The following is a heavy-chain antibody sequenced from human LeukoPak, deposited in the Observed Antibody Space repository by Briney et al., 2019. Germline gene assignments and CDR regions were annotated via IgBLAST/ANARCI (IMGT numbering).Heavy chain of an antibody. V-gene: IGHV3-66*01. Sequence: TGGSLRLSCAASGLTVSSNYMSWVRQAPGKGLEWVSVIYSGGSTYYADSVKGRFTISRDNSKNTLYLQMNSLRAEDTAVYYCARNLRITMIVVAKPYYFDYWGQGTLVTVSS. CDR1: GLTVSSNY. D-gene: IGHD3-22*01. J-gene: IGHJ4*02. CDR2: IYSGGST. CDR3: ARNLRITMIVVAKPYYFDY.